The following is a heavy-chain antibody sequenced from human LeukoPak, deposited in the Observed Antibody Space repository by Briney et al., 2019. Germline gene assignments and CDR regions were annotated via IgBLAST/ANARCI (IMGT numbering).Heavy chain of an antibody. J-gene: IGHJ4*02. CDR3: ARNDILTADDY. CDR2: INPNSGGT. V-gene: IGHV1-2*02. CDR1: GYTFTGYY. Sequence: GASVKVSCKASGYTFTGYYMHWVRQAPGQGLEWMGWINPNSGGTNYAQRFQGRVTMTRDTSITTAYMELGRLTSDDTAVYYCARNDILTADDYWGQGTLVTVSS. D-gene: IGHD3-9*01.